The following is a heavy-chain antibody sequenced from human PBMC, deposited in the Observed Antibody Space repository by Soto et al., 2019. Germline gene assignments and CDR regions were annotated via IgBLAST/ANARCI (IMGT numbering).Heavy chain of an antibody. Sequence: GGSLRLSCAGSGFTFSSYAMSWVRQAPGRGLEWVSGITGGGTNTNYADSVKGRFTISRDNSKSTLYLQMNSLRAEDTAVYYCVAKKIAAIPPTNWGQGTLVTVSS. J-gene: IGHJ4*02. CDR1: GFTFSSYA. CDR2: ITGGGTNT. CDR3: VAKKIAAIPPTN. V-gene: IGHV3-23*01. D-gene: IGHD6-13*01.